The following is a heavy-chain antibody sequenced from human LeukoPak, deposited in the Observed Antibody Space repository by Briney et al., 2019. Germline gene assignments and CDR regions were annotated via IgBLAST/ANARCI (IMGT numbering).Heavy chain of an antibody. J-gene: IGHJ4*02. V-gene: IGHV4-39*01. CDR1: GGSIISTSYY. CDR2: IYYSGSP. CDR3: ARGRDGGDYTPLDY. D-gene: IGHD2-21*01. Sequence: SSETLSLTCTVSGGSIISTSYYWSWIRQPPGKGLEWIGKIYYSGSPHYNPSLESRVTISVDTSKNQFSLKLSSVTAADTAVYYCARGRDGGDYTPLDYWGQGTLVTVSS.